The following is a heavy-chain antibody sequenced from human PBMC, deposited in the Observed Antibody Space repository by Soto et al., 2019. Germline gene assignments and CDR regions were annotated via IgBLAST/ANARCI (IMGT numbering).Heavy chain of an antibody. V-gene: IGHV3-23*01. CDR1: GFTFSSYA. Sequence: TGGSLRLSCAASGFTFSSYAMSWVRQAPGKGLEWVSAISGSGGSTYYADSVKGRFTISRDNSKNTLYLQMNSLRAEDTAVYYCAKDIKRRYCSGGSCSILFDYWGQGTLVTVSS. J-gene: IGHJ4*02. D-gene: IGHD2-15*01. CDR3: AKDIKRRYCSGGSCSILFDY. CDR2: ISGSGGST.